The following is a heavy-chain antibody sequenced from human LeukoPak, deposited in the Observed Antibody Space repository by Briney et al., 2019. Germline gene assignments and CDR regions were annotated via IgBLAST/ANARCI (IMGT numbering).Heavy chain of an antibody. CDR2: ISSRGTHS. CDR1: GFTFSNYT. Sequence: GGSLRLSCEASGFTFSNYTMNWVRQAPGRGLGWVSSISSRGTHSYYADSVKGRFTISRDNAKNSLYLQMSSLRVEDTAIYYCARISLTSSGYDLAFFTHWGQGALVTVSS. D-gene: IGHD5-12*01. V-gene: IGHV3-21*01. J-gene: IGHJ4*02. CDR3: ARISLTSSGYDLAFFTH.